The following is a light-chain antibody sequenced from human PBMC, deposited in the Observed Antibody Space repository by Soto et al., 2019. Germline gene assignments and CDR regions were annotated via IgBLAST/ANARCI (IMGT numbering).Light chain of an antibody. CDR3: QQSDNSPLT. V-gene: IGKV1-39*01. J-gene: IGKJ4*01. CDR2: AAS. Sequence: DIQMTQSPSSLSASVGDRVTVSCRASQNIGKYLTWCQQKPGKAPKLLIYAASSLQSGVPSRFSGSGSGTDFTLTISDLQPEDFASYYCQQSDNSPLTFGGGTKVDIK. CDR1: QNIGKY.